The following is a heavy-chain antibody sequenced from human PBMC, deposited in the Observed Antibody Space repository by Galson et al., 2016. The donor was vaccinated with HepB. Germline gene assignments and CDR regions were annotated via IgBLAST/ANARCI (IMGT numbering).Heavy chain of an antibody. CDR3: ARRKVTMGNFFDF. Sequence: SETLSLTCSVSDGATSIGNLYWVWIRQPPGKGLEWIGSVYYSGATYHNPSLKSRVTMSVDTSKSQFSPKLASVTAADTAVYFCARRKVTMGNFFDFWAQGSLVTVSS. CDR2: VYYSGAT. V-gene: IGHV4-39*01. CDR1: DGATSIGNLY. J-gene: IGHJ4*02. D-gene: IGHD3-10*01.